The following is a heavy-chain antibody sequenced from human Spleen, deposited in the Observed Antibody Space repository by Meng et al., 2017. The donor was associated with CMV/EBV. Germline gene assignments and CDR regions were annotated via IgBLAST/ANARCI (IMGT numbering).Heavy chain of an antibody. CDR2: IDNNDGRST. D-gene: IGHD1-26*01. J-gene: IGHJ4*02. V-gene: IGHV3-74*01. CDR1: GFTVRNYW. Sequence: EVQLVESGGTLVQPGGSLRLSCAFSGFTVRNYWMHWVRQRSGKGLEWVSRIDNNDGRSTSYADSVRGRFTISRDNAKNTLYLQMDSLRVEDTAVYYCARGLEENLGWEMGYWGQGPLVTVSS. CDR3: ARGLEENLGWEMGY.